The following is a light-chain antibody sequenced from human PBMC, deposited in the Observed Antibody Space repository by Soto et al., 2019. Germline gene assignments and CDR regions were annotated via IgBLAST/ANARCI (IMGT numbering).Light chain of an antibody. V-gene: IGKV3-20*01. Sequence: EIVLTQSPGTLSLSLGERATLSCRASQSVSRSYLAWYQQKPGQAPRLLIYDASSRATGIPDRFSGSGSGTDFTLTISRLEPEDFAMYYCQQYGSSWTFGQGTKVDIK. CDR3: QQYGSSWT. CDR1: QSVSRSY. J-gene: IGKJ1*01. CDR2: DAS.